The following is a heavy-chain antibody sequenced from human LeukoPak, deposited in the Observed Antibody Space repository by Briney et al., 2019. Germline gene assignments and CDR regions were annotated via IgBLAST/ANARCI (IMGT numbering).Heavy chain of an antibody. Sequence: GGSLRLSCAASGFTFSSYAMSWVRQAPGKGLEWVSGISGSGGSTYYADSVEGRFTISRDNSKNTLYLQMNSLRAEDTAVYYCARSGGFSPTYYFDYWGQGTLVTVSS. CDR1: GFTFSSYA. V-gene: IGHV3-23*01. CDR3: ARSGGFSPTYYFDY. D-gene: IGHD3-10*01. J-gene: IGHJ4*02. CDR2: ISGSGGST.